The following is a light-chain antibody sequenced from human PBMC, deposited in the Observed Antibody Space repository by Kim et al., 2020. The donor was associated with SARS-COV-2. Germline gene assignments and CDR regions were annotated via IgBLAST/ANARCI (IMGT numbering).Light chain of an antibody. V-gene: IGLV3-1*01. CDR2: QDS. Sequence: MSPGQTATITCSGDKLGDKYACWYQQKPGQSPVLVIYQDSKRPPGIPDRFSGSNSGNTATLTISGTQTMDEADYSCQAWGSNTAVFGGGTKLTVL. CDR1: KLGDKY. J-gene: IGLJ3*02. CDR3: QAWGSNTAV.